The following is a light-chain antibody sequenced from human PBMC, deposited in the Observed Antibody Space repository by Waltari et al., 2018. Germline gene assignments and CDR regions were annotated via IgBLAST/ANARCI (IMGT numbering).Light chain of an antibody. V-gene: IGLV1-51*02. Sequence: HSVLTQPPPVSAAPGQRVTISCPGGSSNIGTNYVSWSRQSPGTAPKRLIYENTERPSGIPGRFSGSKSGTSATLDITGLQAGDEADYYCGTWDSSLSGAVFGGGTHLTVL. CDR1: SSNIGTNY. J-gene: IGLJ7*01. CDR2: ENT. CDR3: GTWDSSLSGAV.